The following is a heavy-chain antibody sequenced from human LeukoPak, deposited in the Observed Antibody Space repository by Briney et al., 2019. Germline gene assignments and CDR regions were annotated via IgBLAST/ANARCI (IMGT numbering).Heavy chain of an antibody. CDR3: ASGTYSGYDHLFDY. Sequence: GGSLRLSCAASGFTFSSYEMSWVRQAPGKGLEWVSYISSSGSTIYYADSVKGRFTISRDNAKNSLYLQMNSLRAEDTAVYYCASGTYSGYDHLFDYWGQGTLVTVSS. V-gene: IGHV3-48*03. D-gene: IGHD5-12*01. CDR1: GFTFSSYE. J-gene: IGHJ4*02. CDR2: ISSSGSTI.